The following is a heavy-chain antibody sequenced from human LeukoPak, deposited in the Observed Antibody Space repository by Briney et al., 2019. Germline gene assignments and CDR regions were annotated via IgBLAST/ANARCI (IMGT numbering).Heavy chain of an antibody. D-gene: IGHD6-6*01. CDR2: INPDSGGT. J-gene: IGHJ4*02. CDR3: AREKIAARPTPIDY. Sequence: ASVKVSCKASVYTFTGYYMHWVRQAPGQGLEWMGWINPDSGGTNYAQKFQGRVTMTRDTSISTAYMELSRLRSDDTAVYYCAREKIAARPTPIDYWGQGTLVTVSS. V-gene: IGHV1-2*02. CDR1: VYTFTGYY.